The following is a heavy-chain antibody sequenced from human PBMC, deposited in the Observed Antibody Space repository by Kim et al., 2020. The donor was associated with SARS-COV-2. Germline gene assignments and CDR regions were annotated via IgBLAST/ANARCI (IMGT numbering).Heavy chain of an antibody. D-gene: IGHD6-19*01. Sequence: GGSLRLSCAASGFTFSNYDMHWVRQATGKGLEWVSAIGTAGDTYYPGSVKGRFTVSRENAKNSLYIQMNSLRAGDTAVYYCARGSSGWSSHRGHPLPTYYFDYWGQGTLVTVSS. CDR1: GFTFSNYD. CDR3: ARGSSGWSSHRGHPLPTYYFDY. CDR2: IGTAGDT. V-gene: IGHV3-13*01. J-gene: IGHJ4*02.